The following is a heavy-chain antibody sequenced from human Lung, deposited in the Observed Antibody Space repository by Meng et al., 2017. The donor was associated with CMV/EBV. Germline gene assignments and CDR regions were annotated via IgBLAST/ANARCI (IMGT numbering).Heavy chain of an antibody. D-gene: IGHD6-19*01. CDR2: NYSRWGT. V-gene: IGHV4-4*02. CDR1: CGSISNRNR. Sequence: DAGPSLVEPSGTPSLTCRVPCGSISNRNRGSWVRQPPGKGLGLIGENYSRWGTNYNPSLKGRVTISVDKSKNQFSLKLSSVTAADTAVYYCASFPPPGKQWLVTDYWGQGTLVTVSS. J-gene: IGHJ4*02. CDR3: ASFPPPGKQWLVTDY.